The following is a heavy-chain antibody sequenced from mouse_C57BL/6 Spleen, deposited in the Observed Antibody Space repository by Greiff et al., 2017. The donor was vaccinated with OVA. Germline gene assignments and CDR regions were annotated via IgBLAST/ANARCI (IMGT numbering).Heavy chain of an antibody. CDR1: EYEFPSHD. CDR2: INSDGGSP. V-gene: IGHV5-2*01. Sequence: EVKLVESGGGLVQPGESLKLSCESNEYEFPSHDMSWVRKTPEKRLELVAAINSDGGSPYYPDTMERRFIISRDNNKKTLYLQKSSLRSEDTALYYCARGGCYSGFAYWGQGTLVTVSA. D-gene: IGHD2-12*01. CDR3: ARGGCYSGFAY. J-gene: IGHJ3*01.